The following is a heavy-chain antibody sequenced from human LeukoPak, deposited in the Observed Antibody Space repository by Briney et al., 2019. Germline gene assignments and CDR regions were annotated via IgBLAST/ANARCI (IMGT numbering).Heavy chain of an antibody. V-gene: IGHV3-30*04. J-gene: IGHJ4*02. CDR3: ARGPPIYCSGGSCFPADY. CDR2: ISYDGSNK. D-gene: IGHD2-15*01. CDR1: GFTFSSYA. Sequence: GGSLRLSCAASGFTFSSYAMHWVRQAPGKGLEWVAVISYDGSNKYYADSVKGRFTISRDNSKNTLYLQMNSLRAEDTAVYYCARGPPIYCSGGSCFPADYWGQGTLVTVSS.